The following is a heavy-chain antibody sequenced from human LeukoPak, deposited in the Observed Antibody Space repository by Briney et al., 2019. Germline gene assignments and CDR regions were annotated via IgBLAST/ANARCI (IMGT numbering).Heavy chain of an antibody. V-gene: IGHV3-23*01. CDR2: ISGSGGST. J-gene: IGHJ4*02. CDR1: GFTFSSYG. Sequence: GGSLRLSCAASGFTFSSYGMSWVRQAPGEGLEWVSAISGSGGSTYYADSVKGRFTISRDNSKNTLYLQMNSLRAEDTAVYYCAKGSRGYYDSSGYLIDYWGQGTLVTVSS. D-gene: IGHD3-22*01. CDR3: AKGSRGYYDSSGYLIDY.